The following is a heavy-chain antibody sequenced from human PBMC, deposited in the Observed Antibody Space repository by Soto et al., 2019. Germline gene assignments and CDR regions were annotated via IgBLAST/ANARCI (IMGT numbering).Heavy chain of an antibody. J-gene: IGHJ6*02. CDR3: AAASHDYGDYYYYGMDV. CDR2: IVVGSGNT. V-gene: IGHV1-58*01. D-gene: IGHD4-17*01. Sequence: ASVKVSCKASGFTFTSSAVQWVRQARGQRLEWIGWIVVGSGNTNYAQKFQERVTITRDMSTSTAYMELSSLRSEDTAVYYCAAASHDYGDYYYYGMDVWGQGTTVTFSS. CDR1: GFTFTSSA.